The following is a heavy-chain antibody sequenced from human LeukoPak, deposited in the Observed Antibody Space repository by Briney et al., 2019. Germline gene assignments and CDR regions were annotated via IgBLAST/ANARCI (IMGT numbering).Heavy chain of an antibody. D-gene: IGHD6-19*01. CDR2: VHDSGST. V-gene: IGHV4-59*01. J-gene: IGHJ4*02. CDR3: ARDGYASGWYDY. CDR1: GGSISGSY. Sequence: SETLSLTCTVSGGSISGSYWSWIRQSPGKGLEWIGHVHDSGSTTYNPSLKSRVTISVDTSKKQFSLKLSSVTAADTAVYYCARDGYASGWYDYWGQGTLVTVSS.